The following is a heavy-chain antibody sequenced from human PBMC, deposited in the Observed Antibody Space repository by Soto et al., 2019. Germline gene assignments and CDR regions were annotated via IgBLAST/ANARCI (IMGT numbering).Heavy chain of an antibody. Sequence: PSETLSLTCTVSGGSISSSSYYWGWIRQPPGKGLEWIGSIYYSGSTYYNPSLKSRVTISVDTSKNQFSLKLSSVTAADTAVYYCARQAYSGYGRLGYWGQGTLVTVSS. CDR2: IYYSGST. D-gene: IGHD5-12*01. V-gene: IGHV4-39*01. J-gene: IGHJ4*02. CDR1: GGSISSSSYY. CDR3: ARQAYSGYGRLGY.